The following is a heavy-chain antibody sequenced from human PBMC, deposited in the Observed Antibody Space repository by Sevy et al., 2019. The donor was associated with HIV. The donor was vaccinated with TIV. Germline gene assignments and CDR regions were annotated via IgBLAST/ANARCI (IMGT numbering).Heavy chain of an antibody. J-gene: IGHJ3*02. CDR1: GGSITSYY. Sequence: SETLSLTCTVSGGSITSYYWNWIRRRPGKGLEWIGHVFHTGNSNYNPSLKSRITISLATSKNQFSLNLASLTAADTATYYCARSRAHPRYSEDGFATWGRGTMVTVSS. CDR3: ARSRAHPRYSEDGFAT. D-gene: IGHD3-16*02. V-gene: IGHV4-59*01. CDR2: VFHTGNS.